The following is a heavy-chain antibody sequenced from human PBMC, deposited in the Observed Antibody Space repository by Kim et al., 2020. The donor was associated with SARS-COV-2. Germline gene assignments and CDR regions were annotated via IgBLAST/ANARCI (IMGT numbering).Heavy chain of an antibody. D-gene: IGHD3-3*01. CDR1: GFTFSSYA. CDR3: AKRGRPPIFGVVAEYYFDY. V-gene: IGHV3-23*01. CDR2: INGNGGRT. J-gene: IGHJ4*02. Sequence: GGSLRLSCAASGFTFSSYAMSWVRQAPGKGLEWVSAINGNGGRTYYADSVKGRFTISRDNSKNTLFLQVNSLRAEDTAVYYCAKRGRPPIFGVVAEYYFDYWGQGTLVTVSS.